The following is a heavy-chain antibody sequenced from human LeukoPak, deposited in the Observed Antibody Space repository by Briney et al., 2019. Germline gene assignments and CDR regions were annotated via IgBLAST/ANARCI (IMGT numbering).Heavy chain of an antibody. D-gene: IGHD3-3*01. CDR3: ARDPGVLRFLEWSPLGMDV. CDR2: IIPIFGTA. Sequence: VASVKVSCKASGGTFSSYAISWVRQAPGQGLEWMGGIIPIFGTANYAQKFQGRVTITADESTSTAYMELSSLRSEDTAVYYCARDPGVLRFLEWSPLGMDVWGQGTTVTVPS. J-gene: IGHJ6*02. V-gene: IGHV1-69*13. CDR1: GGTFSSYA.